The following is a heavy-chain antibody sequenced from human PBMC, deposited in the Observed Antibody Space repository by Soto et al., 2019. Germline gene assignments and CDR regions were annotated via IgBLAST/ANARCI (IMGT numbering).Heavy chain of an antibody. CDR1: GGSFSGYY. D-gene: IGHD3-16*01. CDR2: INHSGST. CDR3: ARGMGEY. Sequence: SETLSLTCAVYGGSFSGYYWSWIRQPPGKGLEWIGEINHSGSTNYNPSLKSRVTISVDTSKNQFSLKLSSVTAADTAVYYCARGMGEYWGQGTLVTSPQ. J-gene: IGHJ4*02. V-gene: IGHV4-34*01.